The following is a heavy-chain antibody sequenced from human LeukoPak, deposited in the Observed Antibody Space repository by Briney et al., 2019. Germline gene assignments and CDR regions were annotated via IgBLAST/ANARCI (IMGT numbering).Heavy chain of an antibody. CDR2: IPVISTAM. Sequence: GGSLRLSCAASGFTFSTYEMNWVRQAPGKGLEYISYIPVISTAMYYADSVKGRFTISRDNAKNSLYLQMNSLRVEDTAVYYCATGGWHYGALDIWGQGTMVTVS. CDR3: ATGGWHYGALDI. J-gene: IGHJ3*02. V-gene: IGHV3-48*03. D-gene: IGHD6-19*01. CDR1: GFTFSTYE.